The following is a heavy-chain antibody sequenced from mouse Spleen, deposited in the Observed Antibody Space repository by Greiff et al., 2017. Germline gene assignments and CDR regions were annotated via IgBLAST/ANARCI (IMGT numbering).Heavy chain of an antibody. CDR1: GYTFTGYT. D-gene: IGHD1-1*01. V-gene: IGHV1-62-2*01. Sequence: VQLQQSGAELVQPWASVKLSCKASGYTFTGYTIHWVQQRSGQGLEWLGWFYPGSGSIKYNEKFKDMATLTADKSDSTVYMEHSRLTSEDSAVYLCASHEWVGSILRFGCWGQGTTRTGSS. J-gene: IGHJ2*01. CDR3: ASHEWVGSILRFGC. CDR2: FYPGSGSI.